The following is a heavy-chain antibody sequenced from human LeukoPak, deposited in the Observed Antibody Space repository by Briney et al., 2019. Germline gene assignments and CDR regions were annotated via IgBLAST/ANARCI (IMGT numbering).Heavy chain of an antibody. CDR1: GGSISSGSYY. V-gene: IGHV4-61*02. J-gene: IGHJ5*02. CDR3: ARDRVSSGYGFDP. D-gene: IGHD3-22*01. CDR2: IYTSGST. Sequence: SETLSLTCTVSGGSISSGSYYWSWIRQPAGKGLEWIGRIYTSGSTNYNPSLKSRVTISVDTSKNQFSPKLSSVTAADTAVYYCARDRVSSGYGFDPWGQGTLVTVSS.